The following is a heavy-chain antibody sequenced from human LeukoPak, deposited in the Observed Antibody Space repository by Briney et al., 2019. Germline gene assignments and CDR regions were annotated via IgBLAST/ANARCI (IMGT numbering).Heavy chain of an antibody. J-gene: IGHJ4*02. V-gene: IGHV3-66*01. D-gene: IGHD1-26*01. CDR3: ARDSRELPTHY. CDR1: GFTVSSNY. Sequence: GGSLRLSCAASGFTVSSNYMSWVRQAPGKGLKWVSVIYSGGSTYYADSVKGRFTISRDNSKNTLYLQMNSLRAEDTAVYYCARDSRELPTHYWGQGTLVTVSS. CDR2: IYSGGST.